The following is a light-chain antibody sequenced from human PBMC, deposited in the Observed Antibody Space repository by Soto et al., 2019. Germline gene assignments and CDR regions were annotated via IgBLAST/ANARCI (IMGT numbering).Light chain of an antibody. J-gene: IGKJ1*01. CDR3: QQYRNWWT. Sequence: EIVLTQSPGTLSVSPGDRVTLSCRASQSVDINLAWYQQRAGQAPRLLVYGASTKATDMPGRFSGRGSGTEFTLTINNLQSEDFAVYYCQQYRNWWTFGQGTKVDIK. V-gene: IGKV3-15*01. CDR2: GAS. CDR1: QSVDIN.